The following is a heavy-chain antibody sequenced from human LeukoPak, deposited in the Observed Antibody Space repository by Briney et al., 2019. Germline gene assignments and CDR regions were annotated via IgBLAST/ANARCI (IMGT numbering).Heavy chain of an antibody. J-gene: IGHJ4*02. D-gene: IGHD4-17*01. CDR2: ISYDGSNK. CDR1: GFTFSSYA. V-gene: IGHV3-30*04. CDR3: ARDRLRSTTVTTCLGY. Sequence: GRSLRLSCAASGFTFSSYAMHWARQAPGKGLEWVAVISYDGSNKYYADSVKGRFTISRDNSKNTLYLQMNSLRAEDTAVYYCARDRLRSTTVTTCLGYWGQGTLVTVSS.